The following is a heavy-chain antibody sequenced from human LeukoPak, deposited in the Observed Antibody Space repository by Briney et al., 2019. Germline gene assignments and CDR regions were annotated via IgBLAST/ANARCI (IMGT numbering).Heavy chain of an antibody. V-gene: IGHV4-59*08. CDR3: ARQSHGSSWYAKLFDY. J-gene: IGHJ4*02. D-gene: IGHD6-13*01. Sequence: SETLSLTCTVPGGSISGYYWNWIRQPPGKGLEWIGYIDYSGSTNYNPSLKSRVTISIDTSKNQFSLKLSSVTAADTTVYYCARQSHGSSWYAKLFDYWGQGTLVTVSS. CDR1: GGSISGYY. CDR2: IDYSGST.